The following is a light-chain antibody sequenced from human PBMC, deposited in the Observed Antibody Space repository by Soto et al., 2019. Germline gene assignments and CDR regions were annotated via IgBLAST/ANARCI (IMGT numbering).Light chain of an antibody. CDR3: QQYNNSPPT. CDR2: GAS. J-gene: IGKJ1*01. CDR1: QSVSSN. V-gene: IGKV3-15*01. Sequence: EIVMTQSPATLAVSPGERATLSCRASQSVSSNLAWYQQKPGQAHRLLIYGASTRATGIPARFSGSGSGTEFTLTISSLQSEDFAVYYCQQYNNSPPTFGQGTKVEIK.